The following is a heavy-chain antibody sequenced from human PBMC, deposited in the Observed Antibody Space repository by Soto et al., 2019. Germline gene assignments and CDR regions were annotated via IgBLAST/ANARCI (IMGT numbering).Heavy chain of an antibody. V-gene: IGHV3-48*03. CDR1: GFTFSSFG. CDR2: ISRGDSNI. J-gene: IGHJ5*02. Sequence: PVGSLRLSCAASGFTFSSFGMLWVRQAPGKGLEWISFISRGDSNIYYADSVKGRFTISRDNAKNSLYLQMNSLRDEDTAVYYCGRESPNGYIPYYIEPWGQGVPVTGSS. CDR3: GRESPNGYIPYYIEP. D-gene: IGHD1-26*01.